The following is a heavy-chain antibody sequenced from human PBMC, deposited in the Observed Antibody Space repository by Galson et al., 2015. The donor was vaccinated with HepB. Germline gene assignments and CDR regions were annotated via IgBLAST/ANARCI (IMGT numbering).Heavy chain of an antibody. V-gene: IGHV1-69*13. CDR1: GGTCSNYP. CDR3: ARGLDDILSGYFTWNWLDP. CDR2: IIPRFATT. J-gene: IGHJ5*02. D-gene: IGHD3-9*01. Sequence: SVKVSCKVSGGTCSNYPISWVRQAPSQGLEWMGGIIPRFATTKYPQRFLGTVTITADDLSTTAYMELSSLTFEDTAVYYCARGLDDILSGYFTWNWLDPWGQGTLVSVSS.